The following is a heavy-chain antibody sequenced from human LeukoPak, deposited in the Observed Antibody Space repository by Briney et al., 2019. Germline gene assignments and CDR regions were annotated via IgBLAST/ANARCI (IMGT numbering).Heavy chain of an antibody. Sequence: ASVKVSCKASRGTFSTNTISWVRQAPGKGPEWMGRFIPVLRTAEYTERFQGRVTITADKSTNTAYMELTSLKSEDTAVYYCARGKGFVGHFDSWGQGTLVTVSS. V-gene: IGHV1-69*08. CDR2: FIPVLRTA. CDR1: RGTFSTNT. J-gene: IGHJ4*02. CDR3: ARGKGFVGHFDS. D-gene: IGHD2-15*01.